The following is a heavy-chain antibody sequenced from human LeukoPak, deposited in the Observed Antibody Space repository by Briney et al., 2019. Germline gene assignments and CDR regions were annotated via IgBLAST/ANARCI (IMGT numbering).Heavy chain of an antibody. CDR2: IWYDGSNK. CDR1: GFTFSSYA. CDR3: AKDRDIVVVHWFDP. V-gene: IGHV3-33*06. Sequence: GGSLRLSCAASGFTFSSYAMHWVRQAPGRGLEWVAVIWYDGSNKYYADSVKGRFTTSRDNSKNTLYLQMNSLRAENTAVYYCAKDRDIVVVHWFDPWGQGTLVTVSS. D-gene: IGHD2-2*01. J-gene: IGHJ5*02.